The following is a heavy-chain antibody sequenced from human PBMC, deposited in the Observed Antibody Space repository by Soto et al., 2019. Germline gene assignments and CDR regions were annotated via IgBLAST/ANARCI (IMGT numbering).Heavy chain of an antibody. J-gene: IGHJ5*02. D-gene: IGHD1-1*01. CDR3: VRDGTKTLRDWFDP. Sequence: LSLTCTVSGASISGYYWSWIRKSAGKGLEWIGRIYATGTTDYNPSLKSRVMMSVDTSKKQFSLRLRSVTAADTAVYYCVRDGTKTLRDWFDPWGQGISVTVSS. V-gene: IGHV4-4*07. CDR1: GASISGYY. CDR2: IYATGTT.